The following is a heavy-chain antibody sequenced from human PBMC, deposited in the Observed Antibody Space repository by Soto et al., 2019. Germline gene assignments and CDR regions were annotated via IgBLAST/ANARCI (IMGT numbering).Heavy chain of an antibody. CDR2: ISYDGSNK. J-gene: IGHJ5*02. D-gene: IGHD6-13*01. CDR1: GFTFSSYG. Sequence: QVQLVESGGGVVQPGRSLRLSCAASGFTFSSYGMHWVRQAPGKGLEWVAVISYDGSNKYYADSVKGRFTISRDNSKNTLYLQMNSLRAEDTAVYYCAKTLYSCSWYSYRPLTYNWFDPWGQGTLVTVSS. CDR3: AKTLYSCSWYSYRPLTYNWFDP. V-gene: IGHV3-30*18.